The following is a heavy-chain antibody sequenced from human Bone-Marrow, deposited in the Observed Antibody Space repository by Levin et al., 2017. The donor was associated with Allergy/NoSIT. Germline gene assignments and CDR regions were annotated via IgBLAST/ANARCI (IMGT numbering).Heavy chain of an antibody. CDR3: ARDGPTYYYDTRDYNPDYYGMDV. V-gene: IGHV1-3*01. J-gene: IGHJ6*02. CDR1: GYTFTSYF. CDR2: INAANGDT. Sequence: GESLKISCKASGYTFTSYFMHWVRQAPGQRLEWMGWINAANGDTRYSQKFQGRVTITRDTSATTGYMELSSLTSEDTALYYCARDGPTYYYDTRDYNPDYYGMDVWGQGTTVTVSS. D-gene: IGHD3-22*01.